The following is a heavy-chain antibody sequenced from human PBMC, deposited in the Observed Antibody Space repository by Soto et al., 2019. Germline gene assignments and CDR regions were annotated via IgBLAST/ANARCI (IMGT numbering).Heavy chain of an antibody. D-gene: IGHD3-3*01. J-gene: IGHJ5*02. V-gene: IGHV4-31*03. CDR2: IYYSGST. Sequence: QVQLQESGPGLVKPSQTLSLTCTVSGGSIISGDYYWSWIRQHPGKGLEWIGYIYYSGSTYYNPSLKSRVTISVDTSKNQFSLKLSSVTAADTAVYYCARWWSGSRQGFDPWCQGTLVTVSS. CDR3: ARWWSGSRQGFDP. CDR1: GGSIISGDYY.